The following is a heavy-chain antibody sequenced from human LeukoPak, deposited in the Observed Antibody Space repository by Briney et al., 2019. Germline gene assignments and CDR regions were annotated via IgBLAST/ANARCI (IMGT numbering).Heavy chain of an antibody. CDR1: GFTFNIYW. D-gene: IGHD3-9*01. V-gene: IGHV3-7*01. CDR3: ARVKDVNDDIMFHH. CDR2: IKQDGSQK. J-gene: IGHJ1*01. Sequence: GGSLRLSCAASGFTFNIYWMNWVRQAPGKGPEWVANIKQDGSQKEYVDSVKGRFTISRDNAKNSLYLQMNSLRAEDTAVYYCARVKDVNDDIMFHHWGQGTLVTVSS.